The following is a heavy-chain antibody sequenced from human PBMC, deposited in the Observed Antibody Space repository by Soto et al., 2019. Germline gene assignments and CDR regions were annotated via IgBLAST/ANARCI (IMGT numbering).Heavy chain of an antibody. CDR3: ARVPDSSLGTMDV. V-gene: IGHV5-51*01. D-gene: IGHD6-19*01. J-gene: IGHJ6*02. CDR1: GYSFTPYW. Sequence: PWESLKIAFTGSGYSFTPYWIGWVRQLPGQGLEWMGVMFPGDSDTRYSPSFQGQVTMSADPSTNTAYLEWSSLKAADSAMYYCARVPDSSLGTMDVWGQGTTVTVSS. CDR2: MFPGDSDT.